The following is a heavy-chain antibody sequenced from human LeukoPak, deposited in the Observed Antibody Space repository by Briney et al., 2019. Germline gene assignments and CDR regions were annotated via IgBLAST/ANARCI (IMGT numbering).Heavy chain of an antibody. CDR1: GFTFSSYA. CDR2: ISYDGSNK. CDR3: EKDIVVVPAVPAAMPKVWYYGMDV. D-gene: IGHD2-2*01. J-gene: IGHJ6*02. V-gene: IGHV3-30-3*01. Sequence: GRSLRLSCAASGFTFSSYAMHWVRQAPGKGLEWVAVISYDGSNKYYADSVKGRFTISRDNAKNSLYRQMNSLRAEDTALYYCEKDIVVVPAVPAAMPKVWYYGMDVWGQGTTVTVSS.